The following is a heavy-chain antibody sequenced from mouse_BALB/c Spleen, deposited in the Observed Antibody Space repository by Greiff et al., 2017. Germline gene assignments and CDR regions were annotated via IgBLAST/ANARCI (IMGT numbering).Heavy chain of an antibody. CDR3: APIYYYGSSGY. J-gene: IGHJ2*01. CDR2: IDPANGNT. Sequence: VHVKQSGAELVKPGASVKLSCTASGFNIKDTYMHWVKQRPEQGLEWIGRIDPANGNTKYDPKFQGKATITADTSSNTAYLQLSSLTSEDTAVYYCAPIYYYGSSGYWGQGTTLTVSS. V-gene: IGHV14-3*02. D-gene: IGHD1-1*01. CDR1: GFNIKDTY.